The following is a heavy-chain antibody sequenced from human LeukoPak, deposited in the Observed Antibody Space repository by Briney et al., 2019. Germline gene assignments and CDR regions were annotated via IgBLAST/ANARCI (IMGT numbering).Heavy chain of an antibody. J-gene: IGHJ4*02. CDR2: IYHSGST. V-gene: IGHV4-38-2*02. CDR1: GYSISCGYY. CDR3: ARINYDYDNSGYYSRPYYFDY. Sequence: SETLSLTCTVSGYSISCGYYWGWIRQPPGKGLEWIASIYHSGSTYYNPSLKSRVTISVDTSKNQFSLKLSSVTAADTAVYYCARINYDYDNSGYYSRPYYFDYWGQGTLVTVSS. D-gene: IGHD3-22*01.